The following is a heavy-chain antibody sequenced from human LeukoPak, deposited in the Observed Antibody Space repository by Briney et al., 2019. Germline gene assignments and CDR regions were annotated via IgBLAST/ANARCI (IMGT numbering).Heavy chain of an antibody. J-gene: IGHJ5*02. CDR1: GGSVSSHS. D-gene: IGHD3-10*01. Sequence: SETLSLTCTVSGGSVSSHSWAWIRQFPGKGLEWIAYIYSIERTNYSPSLKSRVTTSVDTSKNQFSLKLSSVTAAVTAVYLCARENWQQRAPGSWLDPWGQGTLVTVSS. CDR2: IYSIERT. V-gene: IGHV4-59*02. CDR3: ARENWQQRAPGSWLDP.